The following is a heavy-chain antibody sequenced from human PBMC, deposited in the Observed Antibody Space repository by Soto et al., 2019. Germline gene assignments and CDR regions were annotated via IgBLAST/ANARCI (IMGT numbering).Heavy chain of an antibody. J-gene: IGHJ4*02. CDR2: IIPILGIA. CDR3: ASSGGSSLLPSLYY. D-gene: IGHD2-15*01. Sequence: QVQLVQSGAEVKKPGSSVKVSCKASGGTFSSYTISWVRQAPGQGLEWMGRIIPILGIANYAQKFQGRVTITAVKSTSTAYMELSSLRSEDTAVYYCASSGGSSLLPSLYYWGQGTLVTVSS. V-gene: IGHV1-69*02. CDR1: GGTFSSYT.